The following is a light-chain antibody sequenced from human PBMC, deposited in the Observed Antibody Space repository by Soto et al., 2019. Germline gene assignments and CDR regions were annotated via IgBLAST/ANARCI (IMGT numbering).Light chain of an antibody. Sequence: DIQITQSPSSLSASIGDRVTITCRASQNIGSFLNWYQQKPGKAPKLLIYGASSLQTGVPSRFSGSGSGTDFTLTISSLQPEDFATYYCQQSSSPLWGTCGQGTKVDIK. V-gene: IGKV1-39*01. CDR3: QQSSSPLWGT. J-gene: IGKJ1*01. CDR2: GAS. CDR1: QNIGSF.